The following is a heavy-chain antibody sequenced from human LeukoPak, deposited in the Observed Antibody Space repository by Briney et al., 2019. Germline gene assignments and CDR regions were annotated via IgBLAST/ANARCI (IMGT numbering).Heavy chain of an antibody. CDR3: VREARGYHYTYFDY. Sequence: TGGSLRLSCTASGFTLGSHDMHWVRQTTGEGLEWVAAIASGFQTFYAGSVKGRFTVSREDAKNSLYLQMNSLRAGDTAVYYCVREARGYHYTYFDYWGQGTLVTVS. D-gene: IGHD5-18*01. J-gene: IGHJ4*02. CDR1: GFTLGSHD. CDR2: IASGFQT. V-gene: IGHV3-13*01.